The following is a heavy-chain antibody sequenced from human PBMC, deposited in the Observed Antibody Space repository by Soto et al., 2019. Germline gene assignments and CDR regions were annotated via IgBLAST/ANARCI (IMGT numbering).Heavy chain of an antibody. D-gene: IGHD5-18*01. CDR1: GFTFSSYG. CDR2: ISYDGSNK. Sequence: QVQLVESGGGVVQPGRSLRLSCAASGFTFSSYGMHWVRQAPGKGLEWVAVISYDGSNKYYADSVKGRFTISRDNSKNTFYLQMNSLRAEDTAGYYFAKDSDTAMVFDYWGQGTLVIVSS. V-gene: IGHV3-30*18. J-gene: IGHJ4*02. CDR3: AKDSDTAMVFDY.